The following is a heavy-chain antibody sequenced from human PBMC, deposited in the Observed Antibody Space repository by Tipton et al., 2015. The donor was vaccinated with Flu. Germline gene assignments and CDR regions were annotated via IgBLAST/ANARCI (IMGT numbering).Heavy chain of an antibody. V-gene: IGHV4-39*07. D-gene: IGHD6-13*01. CDR1: GGSISSSTSY. CDR3: TRQEEAATRSSN. J-gene: IGHJ4*02. CDR2: IHYSGTT. Sequence: TLSLTCTVSGGSISSSTSYWGWIRQPPGKGLEWIATIHYSGTTYFNPSLKSRVTISIDTSKKYFSLKLKSVTAADTAVYYCTRQEEAATRSSNWGQGTLVTVSS.